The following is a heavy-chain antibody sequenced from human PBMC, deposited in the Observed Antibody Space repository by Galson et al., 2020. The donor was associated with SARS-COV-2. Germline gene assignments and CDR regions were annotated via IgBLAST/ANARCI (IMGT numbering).Heavy chain of an antibody. J-gene: IGHJ4*02. CDR3: VRLNTGNHPDFDY. Sequence: QAGGSLRLSCAASGFTFSDHYMDWVRQAAGKGLEWVGRSRNKAKSYSTEYAASVKGRFSISRDDSKNSLYLQMNSLKTEDTALYYCVRLNTGNHPDFDYWGQGTLVIVSS. CDR1: GFTFSDHY. CDR2: SRNKAKSYST. D-gene: IGHD1-26*01. V-gene: IGHV3-72*01.